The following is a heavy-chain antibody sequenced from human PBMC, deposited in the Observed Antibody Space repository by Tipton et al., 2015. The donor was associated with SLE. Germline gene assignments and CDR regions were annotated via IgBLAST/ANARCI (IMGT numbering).Heavy chain of an antibody. J-gene: IGHJ3*02. D-gene: IGHD2-15*01. CDR2: IYSGGST. Sequence: SLRLSCAASGFTFSSYAMSWVRQAPGKGLGWVSVIYSGGSTYYADSVKGRFTISRDNSKNTLYLQMNSLRAEDTAVYYCAKADCSGGSCYSGHAFDIWGQGTMVTVSP. CDR3: AKADCSGGSCYSGHAFDI. V-gene: IGHV3-23*03. CDR1: GFTFSSYA.